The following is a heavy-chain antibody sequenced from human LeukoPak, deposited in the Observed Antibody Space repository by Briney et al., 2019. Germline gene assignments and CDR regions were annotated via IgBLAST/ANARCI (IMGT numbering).Heavy chain of an antibody. CDR1: GFIFTNHA. V-gene: IGHV3-23*01. Sequence: GGSLRLPCAASGFIFTNHAMSWVRQAPGKGLQWVSVISGGGRTTEYADSVKGRFTISRDNSKNTVSLQMNSLRVEDTAIYYCAKNVMVKRYFDSWGQGTLVTVSS. D-gene: IGHD5-18*01. J-gene: IGHJ4*02. CDR3: AKNVMVKRYFDS. CDR2: ISGGGRTT.